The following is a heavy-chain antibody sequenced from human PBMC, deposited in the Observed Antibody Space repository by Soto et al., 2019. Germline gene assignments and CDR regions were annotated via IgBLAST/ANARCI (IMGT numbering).Heavy chain of an antibody. CDR3: ARGSGRDGYYFDY. CDR2: IWYDGSNT. D-gene: IGHD1-26*01. V-gene: IGHV3-33*01. Sequence: QVQLVESGGGVVQPGRSLRLSCAASGFTFSSYGMHWVRQAPGKGLEWVAVIWYDGSNTYYADSVKGRFTISRDNSKNTLYLQMNSLRAEDTAVYYCARGSGRDGYYFDYWGQGTLVTVSS. CDR1: GFTFSSYG. J-gene: IGHJ4*02.